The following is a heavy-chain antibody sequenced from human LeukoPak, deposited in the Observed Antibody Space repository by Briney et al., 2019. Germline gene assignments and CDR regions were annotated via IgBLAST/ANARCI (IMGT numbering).Heavy chain of an antibody. CDR1: GFSFSHYA. CDR3: ARDFSTKYSQDY. CDR2: ISYDGNVK. V-gene: IGHV3-30-3*01. J-gene: IGHJ4*02. Sequence: GGSLRLSCAASGFSFSHYALHWVRQAPGKGLEWLAFISYDGNVKYYADSVKGRFTVSRDDSKITLYLQMSSLRTEDTALYYCARDFSTKYSQDYWGQGTLVTVSA. D-gene: IGHD5-18*01.